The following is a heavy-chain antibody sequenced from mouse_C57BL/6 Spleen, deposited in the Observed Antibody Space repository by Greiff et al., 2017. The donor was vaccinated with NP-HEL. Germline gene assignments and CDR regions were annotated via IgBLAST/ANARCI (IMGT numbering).Heavy chain of an antibody. J-gene: IGHJ3*01. CDR1: GFSLTSYG. CDR2: IWGVGST. Sequence: QVQLKESGPGLVAPSQSLSITCTVSGFSLTSYGVDWVRQSPGKGLEWLGVIWGVGSTNYNSALKSRLSISKDNSKSKAFLKMNSLQTDDTAMYYCASASYDGYRFAYWGQGTLVTVSA. V-gene: IGHV2-6*01. D-gene: IGHD2-3*01. CDR3: ASASYDGYRFAY.